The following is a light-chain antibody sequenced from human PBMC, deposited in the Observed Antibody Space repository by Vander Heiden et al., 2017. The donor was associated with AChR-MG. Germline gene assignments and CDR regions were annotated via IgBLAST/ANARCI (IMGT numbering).Light chain of an antibody. V-gene: IGKV1-9*01. CDR1: QGINTY. CDR3: QQLNIFHT. J-gene: IGKJ2*01. Sequence: DIYLTQSPSFLSASVGDRVTITCRASQGINTYLGWYQHKPGKAPKLLIYGASTLQSGVPSRFSGSGSGTEFTLTISSLQPEDFANYYWQQLNIFHTFGQGTRLEIK. CDR2: GAS.